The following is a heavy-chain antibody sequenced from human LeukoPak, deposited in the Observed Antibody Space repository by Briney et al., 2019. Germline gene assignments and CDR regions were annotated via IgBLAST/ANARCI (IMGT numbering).Heavy chain of an antibody. D-gene: IGHD6-19*01. CDR1: GFTSRTYC. V-gene: IGHV3-7*03. Sequence: PGGSLRLSCAASGFTSRTYCMSWVRQAPGKGLEWVANIMQDGNDKYYVDSVKGRFTISRDNAKNSLYLQMNSLRAEDTAVYYCARSLQWLPYMDVWGKGTTVTVSS. CDR3: ARSLQWLPYMDV. J-gene: IGHJ6*03. CDR2: IMQDGNDK.